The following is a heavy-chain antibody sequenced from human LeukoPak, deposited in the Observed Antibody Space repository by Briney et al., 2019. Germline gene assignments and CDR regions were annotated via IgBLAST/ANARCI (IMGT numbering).Heavy chain of an antibody. CDR2: INTDGTVT. CDR3: ATKQWLAPPPDS. CDR1: GFTFSKYW. D-gene: IGHD6-19*01. J-gene: IGHJ4*02. Sequence: GGSLRLSCAASGFTFSKYWMLWVRQAPGKGLESVSRINTDGTVTTYADSVKGRFTVSRDNADNTMFLQKNSVRDEDTAVYYCATKQWLAPPPDSWGQGTPVTVSS. V-gene: IGHV3-74*01.